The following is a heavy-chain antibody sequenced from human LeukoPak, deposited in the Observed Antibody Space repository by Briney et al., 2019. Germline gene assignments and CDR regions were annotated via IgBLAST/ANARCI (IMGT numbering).Heavy chain of an antibody. J-gene: IGHJ6*02. CDR1: GYTFTGYY. D-gene: IGHD6-6*01. CDR2: INPNSGGT. V-gene: IGHV1-2*02. CDR3: ARDRSSAESPYGMDV. Sequence: ASVKVSCKASGYTFTGYYMHWVRQAPGQGLEWMGWINPNSGGTNYAQKFQGRVTMTRDASISTAYVELSRLRSDDTAVYYCARDRSSAESPYGMDVWGQGTTVTVSS.